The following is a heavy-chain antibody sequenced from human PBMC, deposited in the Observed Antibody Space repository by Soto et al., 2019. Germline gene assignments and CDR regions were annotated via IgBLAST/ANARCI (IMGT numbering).Heavy chain of an antibody. J-gene: IGHJ5*02. V-gene: IGHV4-4*02. CDR1: GTSISSTYW. D-gene: IGHD2-21*01. CDR2: IHHTGGT. Sequence: QVQLRQSGPGLVKPSGTLSLTCFVSGTSISSTYWWTWVRQSPGKGLEWIGEIHHTGGTNYNPALKTRLTISVAKANNQFSLRLTSVTAADSAIYYCATLPRRVVVALAEFPSWGQGSLVTVSS. CDR3: ATLPRRVVVALAEFPS.